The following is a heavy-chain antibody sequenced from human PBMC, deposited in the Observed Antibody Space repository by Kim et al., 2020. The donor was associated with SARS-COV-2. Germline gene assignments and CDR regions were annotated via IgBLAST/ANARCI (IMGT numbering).Heavy chain of an antibody. CDR3: ARDRGVNGHDWYFDL. V-gene: IGHV3-74*01. CDR2: INGDGSYT. CDR1: GFTFSSFR. Sequence: GGSLRLSCAASGFTFSSFRMHWVRQVPGKGLVWVSRINGDGSYTGYADSVKGRFTSSRDNTKNTLYLQMNSLTSEDTAVYYCARDRGVNGHDWYFDLWGRGTLVTVSS. D-gene: IGHD3-10*01. J-gene: IGHJ2*01.